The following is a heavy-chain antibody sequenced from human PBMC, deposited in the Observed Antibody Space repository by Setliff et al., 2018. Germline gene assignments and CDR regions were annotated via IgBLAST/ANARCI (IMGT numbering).Heavy chain of an antibody. CDR2: TSSGSNSI. J-gene: IGHJ4*02. D-gene: IGHD6-19*01. CDR3: ARSAVAVPGQFYFDN. V-gene: IGHV3-48*01. CDR1: GFTFSIYS. Sequence: GESLKISCAASGFTFSIYSMNWVRQAPGKGLEWISYTSSGSNSIYYADSVMGRFTISRDNDRNFLYLQMNRLRPEDTAVYYCARSAVAVPGQFYFDNWGQGTQVTVSS.